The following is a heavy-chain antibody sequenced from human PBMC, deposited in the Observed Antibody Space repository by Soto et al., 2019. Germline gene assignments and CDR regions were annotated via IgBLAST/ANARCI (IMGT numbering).Heavy chain of an antibody. CDR1: GGSISSYY. Sequence: PSETLSLTCTASGGSISSYYWSWIRQPPGKGLEWIGYIYYSGSTNYNPSLKSRVTISVDTSKNQFSLKLSSVTAADTAVYYCAGGRTIYRVAIYYYMDVSGKGTTITVSS. D-gene: IGHD3-3*01. CDR3: AGGRTIYRVAIYYYMDV. CDR2: IYYSGST. J-gene: IGHJ6*03. V-gene: IGHV4-59*01.